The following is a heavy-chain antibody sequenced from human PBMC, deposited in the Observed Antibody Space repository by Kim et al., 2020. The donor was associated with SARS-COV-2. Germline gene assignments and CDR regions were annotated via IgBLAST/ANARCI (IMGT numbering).Heavy chain of an antibody. D-gene: IGHD6-13*01. J-gene: IGHJ4*02. CDR2: IKSKTDGGTT. CDR3: TTALFLAAAGTLGDY. V-gene: IGHV3-15*01. Sequence: GGSLRLSCAASGFTFSNAWMSWVRQAPGKGLEWVGRIKSKTDGGTTDYAAPVKGRFTISRDDSKNTLYLQMNSLKTEDTAVYYCTTALFLAAAGTLGDYWGQGTLVTVSS. CDR1: GFTFSNAW.